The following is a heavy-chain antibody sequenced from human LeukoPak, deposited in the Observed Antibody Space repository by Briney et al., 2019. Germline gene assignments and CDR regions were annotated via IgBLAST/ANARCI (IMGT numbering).Heavy chain of an antibody. CDR2: INPNSGGT. J-gene: IGHJ5*02. CDR3: AREYYDILTGFIWFDP. D-gene: IGHD3-9*01. Sequence: ASAKVSCKASGYTFTGYYMHWVRQAPGQGLEWMGWINPNSGGTNYAQKFQGRVTMTRDTSISTAYMELSRLRSDDTAVYYCAREYYDILTGFIWFDPWGQGTLVTVSS. CDR1: GYTFTGYY. V-gene: IGHV1-2*02.